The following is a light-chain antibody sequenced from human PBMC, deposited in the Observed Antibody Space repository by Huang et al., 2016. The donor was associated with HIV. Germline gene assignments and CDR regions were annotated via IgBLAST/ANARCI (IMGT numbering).Light chain of an antibody. Sequence: DTQMTQSPSSLSASVGDRVTITCQASQDISNTLNWYQQKPGQAPKLLILAASNLETGVPSRFSGSGSGTDFTFSISSLQPEDVATYYCQQYDNISFSFGGGTKVEIK. V-gene: IGKV1-33*01. CDR2: AAS. CDR3: QQYDNISFS. J-gene: IGKJ4*01. CDR1: QDISNT.